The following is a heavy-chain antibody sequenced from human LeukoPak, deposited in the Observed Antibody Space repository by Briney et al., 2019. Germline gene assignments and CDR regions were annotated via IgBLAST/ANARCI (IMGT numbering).Heavy chain of an antibody. Sequence: SETLSLTCAVSGGSIISYYWSWLRQPPGKGREWIGYIYYSGTTNYNPSLKSRVTISVDRSKNQFSLKLSSVTAADTAVYYCARGPGAMYFDFWGQGTLVTVPS. V-gene: IGHV4-59*01. J-gene: IGHJ4*02. CDR2: IYYSGTT. CDR1: GGSIISYY. CDR3: ARGPGAMYFDF. D-gene: IGHD2-2*01.